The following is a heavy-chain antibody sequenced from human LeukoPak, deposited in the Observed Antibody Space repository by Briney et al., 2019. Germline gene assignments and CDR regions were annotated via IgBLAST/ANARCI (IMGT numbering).Heavy chain of an antibody. J-gene: IGHJ6*02. CDR3: ARVWVVPAATPDYYYGMDV. CDR2: IIPIFGTA. CDR1: GGTFSSYA. Sequence: ASVKVSCKASGGTFSSYAISWVRQAPGQGLEWMGGIIPIFGTANYAQKFQGRVTITADESTSTAYMELRSLRSDDTAVYYCARVWVVPAATPDYYYGMDVWGQGTTVTVSS. V-gene: IGHV1-69*13. D-gene: IGHD2-2*01.